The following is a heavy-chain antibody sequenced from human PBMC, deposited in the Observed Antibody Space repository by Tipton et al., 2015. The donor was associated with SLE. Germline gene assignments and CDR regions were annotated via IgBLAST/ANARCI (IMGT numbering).Heavy chain of an antibody. CDR3: ARDYNYYDILTGYYALGY. V-gene: IGHV3-53*01. Sequence: GSLRLSCAASGFTVSSNYMSWVRQAPGKGLEWVSVIYSGGSTYYADSVKGRFTISRDNSKNTLYLQMNSLRAEDTAVYYCARDYNYYDILTGYYALGYWGQGTLVTVSS. D-gene: IGHD3-9*01. J-gene: IGHJ4*02. CDR1: GFTVSSNY. CDR2: IYSGGST.